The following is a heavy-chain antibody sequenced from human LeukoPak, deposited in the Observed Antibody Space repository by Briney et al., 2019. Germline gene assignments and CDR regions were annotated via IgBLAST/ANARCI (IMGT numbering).Heavy chain of an antibody. CDR2: ISYHGSNK. J-gene: IGHJ4*02. CDR1: GFTLSSYG. V-gene: IGHV3-30*18. D-gene: IGHD6-19*01. CDR3: AKGHSSGWYYFDY. Sequence: GGSLRLSCAASGFTLSSYGMHWVRQAPGKGLEWVAVISYHGSNKYYADSVKGRFTISRDNSKNTLYLQMNSLRAEDTAMYYCAKGHSSGWYYFDYWGQGTLVTVSS.